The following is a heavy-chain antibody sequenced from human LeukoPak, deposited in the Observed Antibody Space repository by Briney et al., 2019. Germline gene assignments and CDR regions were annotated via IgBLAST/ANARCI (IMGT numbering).Heavy chain of an antibody. Sequence: GGSLRLSCVASQFTFSRYWMSWVRQAPGKGLEWVANIKQDGSEKYYVDSVKGRFTISRDNAKNSLYLQMNSLRVEDAAVYYCARDKGSDEGSKFDYWGRGTLVTVSS. CDR1: QFTFSRYW. J-gene: IGHJ4*02. CDR3: ARDKGSDEGSKFDY. CDR2: IKQDGSEK. V-gene: IGHV3-7*03.